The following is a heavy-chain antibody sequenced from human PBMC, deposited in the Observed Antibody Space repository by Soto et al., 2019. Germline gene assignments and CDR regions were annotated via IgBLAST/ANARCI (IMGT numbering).Heavy chain of an antibody. CDR1: GYTFTSYA. V-gene: IGHV1-3*01. Sequence: ASVKVSCKASGYTFTSYAMHWVRQAPGQRLEWMGWINAGNGNTKYSQKFQGRVTITRDTSASTAYMELSSLRSEDTAVYYCARRYSSSSGRHDAFDIWGQGTMVTVSS. CDR3: ARRYSSSSGRHDAFDI. D-gene: IGHD6-6*01. J-gene: IGHJ3*02. CDR2: INAGNGNT.